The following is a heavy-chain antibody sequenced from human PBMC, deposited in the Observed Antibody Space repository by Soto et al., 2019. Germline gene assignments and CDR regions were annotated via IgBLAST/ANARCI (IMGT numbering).Heavy chain of an antibody. CDR3: ARDLSHYDILTGYYTGGMDV. CDR2: FSSSSSAI. D-gene: IGHD3-9*01. J-gene: IGHJ6*02. CDR1: GFTFSSYS. Sequence: EVQLVESGGGLVQPGGSLRLSCAASGFTFSSYSMNWVRQAPGKGLEWVSYFSSSSSAIFYADSVKGRFTISTDNAKNSLYLQMNSLRAEDTAVYYCARDLSHYDILTGYYTGGMDVWGQGTTVTVSS. V-gene: IGHV3-48*01.